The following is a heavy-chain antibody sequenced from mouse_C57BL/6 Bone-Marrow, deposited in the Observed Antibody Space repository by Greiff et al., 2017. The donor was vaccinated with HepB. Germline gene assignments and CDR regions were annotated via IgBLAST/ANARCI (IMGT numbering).Heavy chain of an antibody. CDR2: ISSGGSYT. V-gene: IGHV5-6*01. J-gene: IGHJ1*03. D-gene: IGHD1-1*01. CDR3: ARPTTRYFDV. CDR1: GFTFSSYG. Sequence: EVKVVESGGDLVKPGGSLKLSCAASGFTFSSYGMSWVRQTPDKRLEWVATISSGGSYTYYPDSVKGRFTISRDNAKNTLYLQMSSLKSEDTAMYYCARPTTRYFDVWGTGTTVTVSS.